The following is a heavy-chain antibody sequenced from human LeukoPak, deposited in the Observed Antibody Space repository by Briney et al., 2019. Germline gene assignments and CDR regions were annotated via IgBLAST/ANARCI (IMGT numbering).Heavy chain of an antibody. V-gene: IGHV3-23*01. D-gene: IGHD6-13*01. J-gene: IGHJ4*02. CDR3: ARGWHSSSWLGYYFDY. Sequence: GGSLRLSCAASGFTFSSYAMNWVRQAPGKGLEWVSSISGSGATAYYADSVKGRFTISRDNSKNTLYLQMNSLRAEDTAVYYCARGWHSSSWLGYYFDYWGQGTLVTVSS. CDR1: GFTFSSYA. CDR2: ISGSGATA.